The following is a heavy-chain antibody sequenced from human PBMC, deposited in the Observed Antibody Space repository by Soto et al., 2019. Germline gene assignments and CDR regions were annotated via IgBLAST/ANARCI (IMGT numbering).Heavy chain of an antibody. J-gene: IGHJ6*02. V-gene: IGHV4-31*03. Sequence: SETRSLTCTVSGSSINRRANYCGRPRQLLGKDMEWFGYISYSGSTYYKPSLKCRVTISVDTSKNQFCLKLHPVTAADTSVYYCVRGGGEDHYFYGTDGLCQGTTLTV. CDR1: GSSINRRANY. D-gene: IGHD4-17*01. CDR3: VRGGGEDHYFYGTDG. CDR2: ISYSGST.